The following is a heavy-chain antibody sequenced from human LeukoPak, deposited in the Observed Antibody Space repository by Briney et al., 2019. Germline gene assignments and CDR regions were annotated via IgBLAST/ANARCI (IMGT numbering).Heavy chain of an antibody. CDR3: ARGGVRDDFSGYYFDY. V-gene: IGHV1-69*04. CDR1: GGTFSNYA. Sequence: ASVNVSCKASGGTFSNYAINWVRQAPGQGLEWMGRIIPSLAIANYAQKFQDRVTIIADKSTSTAYMELSSLRSEDTATYYCARGGVRDDFSGYYFDYWGQGALVTVSS. D-gene: IGHD3-22*01. CDR2: IIPSLAIA. J-gene: IGHJ4*02.